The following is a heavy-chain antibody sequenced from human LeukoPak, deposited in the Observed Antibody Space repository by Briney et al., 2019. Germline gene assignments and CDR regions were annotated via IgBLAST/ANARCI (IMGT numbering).Heavy chain of an antibody. Sequence: SETLSLTCAVYGGSFSGYYWSWIRQPPGKGLEWIGEINHSGSTNYNPSLKSRVTISVDTSKNQFSLKLSSVTAADTAVYYCARANPRRQWLAPPLDYWGQGTLVTVSS. J-gene: IGHJ4*02. CDR1: GGSFSGYY. V-gene: IGHV4-34*01. CDR2: INHSGST. D-gene: IGHD6-19*01. CDR3: ARANPRRQWLAPPLDY.